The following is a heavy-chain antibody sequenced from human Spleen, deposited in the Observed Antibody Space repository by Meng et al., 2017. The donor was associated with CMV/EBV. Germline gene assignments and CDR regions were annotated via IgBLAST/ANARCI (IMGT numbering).Heavy chain of an antibody. J-gene: IGHJ4*02. CDR1: GFTFPEYY. CDR2: ISSSSSYI. V-gene: IGHV3-21*01. CDR3: ARAKEPAAIFHFDY. D-gene: IGHD2-2*02. Sequence: GESLKISCAASGFTFPEYYMSWIRQAPGKGLEWVSSISSSSSYIYYADSVKGRFTISRDNAKNSLYLQRNSLRAEDTAVYYCARAKEPAAIFHFDYWGQGTLVTVSS.